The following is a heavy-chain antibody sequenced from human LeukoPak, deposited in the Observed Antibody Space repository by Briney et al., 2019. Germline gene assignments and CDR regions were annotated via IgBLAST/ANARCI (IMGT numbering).Heavy chain of an antibody. CDR3: ARPRDYYYDSSGYFDF. Sequence: GGSLRLSCAASGFTFSSYAMHWVRQAPGKGLEWVAVISYDGSNKYYADSVKGRSTISRDNSKNTLYLQMNSLRAEDTAVYYCARPRDYYYDSSGYFDFWGQGTLVTVSS. J-gene: IGHJ4*02. D-gene: IGHD3-22*01. V-gene: IGHV3-30*04. CDR1: GFTFSSYA. CDR2: ISYDGSNK.